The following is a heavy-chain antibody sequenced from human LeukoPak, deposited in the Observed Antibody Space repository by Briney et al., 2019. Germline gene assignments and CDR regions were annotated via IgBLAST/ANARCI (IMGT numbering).Heavy chain of an antibody. J-gene: IGHJ4*02. Sequence: SETLSLTCTVSGGSISSRGFYWGWIRQPPGKGLEWIGSIYSSGSTYYNPSLKSRVIISVDTSTNQFSLKLTSVTAADTAVYYCARRALGKTSDYWGQGTPVTVSS. CDR3: ARRALGKTSDY. V-gene: IGHV4-39*01. CDR1: GGSISSRGFY. CDR2: IYSSGST. D-gene: IGHD7-27*01.